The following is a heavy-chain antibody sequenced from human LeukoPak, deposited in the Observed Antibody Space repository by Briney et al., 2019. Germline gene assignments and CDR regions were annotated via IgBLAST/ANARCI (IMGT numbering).Heavy chain of an antibody. CDR2: INPNSGGT. J-gene: IGHJ5*02. CDR1: GYTFTGYY. CDR3: ARGQGGVAAAGTPRFDP. V-gene: IGHV1-2*02. Sequence: ASVKVSCKASGYTFTGYYMHWVRQAPGQGLEWMGWINPNSGGTNYAQKFQGRVTMTRDTSISTAYMELSRLRSDDTAVYYCARGQGGVAAAGTPRFDPWGQGTLVTVSS. D-gene: IGHD6-13*01.